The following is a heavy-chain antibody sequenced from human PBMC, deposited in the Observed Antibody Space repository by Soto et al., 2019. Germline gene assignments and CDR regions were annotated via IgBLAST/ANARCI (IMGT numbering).Heavy chain of an antibody. D-gene: IGHD5-12*01. CDR3: ARAYSGYEPVGLDY. J-gene: IGHJ4*02. CDR1: GFTFSSYG. V-gene: IGHV3-33*01. CDR2: IWYDGSKK. Sequence: QVQLVETGGGGVQPGRSLRLSCAASGFTFSSYGMHRVRQAPGKGLEWVAVIWYDGSKKYYADSVEGRFTISRDNSKNTLYMQIDSLRVEDAAMYSCARAYSGYEPVGLDYWGQGTPVTVSS.